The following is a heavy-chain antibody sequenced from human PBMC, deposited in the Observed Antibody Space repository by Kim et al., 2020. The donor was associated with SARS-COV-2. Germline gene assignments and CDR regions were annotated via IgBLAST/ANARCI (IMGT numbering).Heavy chain of an antibody. Sequence: SETLSLTCTVSGGSISSYYWSWIRQPPGKGLEWIGYIYYSGSTNYNPSLKSRVTISVDTSKNQFSLKLSSVTAADTAVYYCARLLNDYGDYGGLFWGLDYYYGMDVWGQGTTVTVSS. CDR3: ARLLNDYGDYGGLFWGLDYYYGMDV. CDR2: IYYSGST. CDR1: GGSISSYY. J-gene: IGHJ6*02. D-gene: IGHD4-17*01. V-gene: IGHV4-59*08.